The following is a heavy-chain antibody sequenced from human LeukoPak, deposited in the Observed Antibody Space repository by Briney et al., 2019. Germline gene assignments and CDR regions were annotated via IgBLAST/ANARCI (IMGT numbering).Heavy chain of an antibody. CDR1: GGSFSGYY. V-gene: IGHV4-34*01. Sequence: SETLSLTCAVYGGSFSGYYWSWIRQPPGKGLEWIGEINHSGSTNYNPSLKSRVTISVDTSKNQFSLKLSSVTAAGTAVYYCARGAATISLDLEEDYWGQGTLVTVSS. CDR2: INHSGST. CDR3: ARGAATISLDLEEDY. J-gene: IGHJ4*02. D-gene: IGHD5-12*01.